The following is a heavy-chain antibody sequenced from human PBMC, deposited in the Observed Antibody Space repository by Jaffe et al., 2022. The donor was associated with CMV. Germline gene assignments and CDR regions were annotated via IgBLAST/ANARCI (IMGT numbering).Heavy chain of an antibody. CDR2: ISGSGGST. CDR1: GFTFSSYA. Sequence: EVQLVESGGGLVQPGGSLRLSCAASGFTFSSYAMSWVRQAPGKGLEWVSAISGSGGSTYYADSVKGRFTISRDNSKNTLYLQMNSLRAEDTAVYYCAKDRGSSAEIFFYYYGMDVWGQGTTVTVSS. CDR3: AKDRGSSAEIFFYYYGMDV. D-gene: IGHD6-6*01. V-gene: IGHV3-23*04. J-gene: IGHJ6*02.